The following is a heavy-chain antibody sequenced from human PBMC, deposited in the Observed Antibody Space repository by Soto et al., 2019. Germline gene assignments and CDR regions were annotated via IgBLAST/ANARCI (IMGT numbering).Heavy chain of an antibody. J-gene: IGHJ6*02. CDR1: GFTFSSYA. V-gene: IGHV3-23*01. Sequence: EVQLLESGGGLVQPGGSLRLSCAASGFTFSSYAVSWVRQAPGKGLEWVSTISGSGGVTYYADSVKGRFTISRDNSKNTLYLQLCSLRAEDTAVYYCAKSRRGYSSPDMGVWVQRPTVAVAS. CDR3: AKSRRGYSSPDMGV. CDR2: ISGSGGVT. D-gene: IGHD6-13*01.